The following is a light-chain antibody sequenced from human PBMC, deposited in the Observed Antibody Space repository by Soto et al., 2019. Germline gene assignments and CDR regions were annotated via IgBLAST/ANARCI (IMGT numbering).Light chain of an antibody. CDR1: QSISSW. J-gene: IGKJ4*01. CDR3: QQYNSYSLT. V-gene: IGKV1-5*03. CDR2: KAS. Sequence: DIQMTQSPSTLSASVGDRVTITCRASQSISSWLAWYQQKPGKAPKLLIYKASSLESGVPSRFSGSGSGTEFTLTISSLRPDDFAAYYCQQYNSYSLTFGGGTKVEIK.